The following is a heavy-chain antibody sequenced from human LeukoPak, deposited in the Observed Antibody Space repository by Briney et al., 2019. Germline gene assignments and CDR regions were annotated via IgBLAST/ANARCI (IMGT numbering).Heavy chain of an antibody. CDR2: IKEDGSED. D-gene: IGHD5-18*01. V-gene: IGHV3-7*01. J-gene: IGHJ4*02. CDR3: ARDADGYED. Sequence: GGPLRLSCAASGFTFSRAWMSWLRQAPGKGLEWVANIKEDGSEDYYADSVKGRFAISKDNGKNSLYLQMNSLRAEDTAMYYCARDADGYEDWGQGTLVTVSS. CDR1: GFTFSRAW.